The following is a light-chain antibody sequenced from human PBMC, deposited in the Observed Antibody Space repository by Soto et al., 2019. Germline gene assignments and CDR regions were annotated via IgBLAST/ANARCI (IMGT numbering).Light chain of an antibody. CDR1: QSISTW. CDR2: AAS. CDR3: QQSDSTPPWT. V-gene: IGKV1-39*01. J-gene: IGKJ1*01. Sequence: IQMTQYPSTLSSSVGGIVSITCRASQSISTWLAWYQQKPGKAPKLLIYAASSLQSGVPSRFSGSGSGTDFTLTISSLQPEDFATYYCQQSDSTPPWTFGQGTKVDI.